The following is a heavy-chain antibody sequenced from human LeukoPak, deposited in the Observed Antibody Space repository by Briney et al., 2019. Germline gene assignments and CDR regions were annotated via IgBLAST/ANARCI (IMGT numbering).Heavy chain of an antibody. V-gene: IGHV4-61*02. CDR2: IFTIWNT. D-gene: IGHD3-3*01. Sequence: TSETLSLTCTVSGGSISSGSYYWSWIRQPAGKGLERIGRIFTIWNTYYNPSLKSRVTISVHTSKNQFSLKLSSVTAADTAVYYCARANLRFLEWLLYESWFDPWGQGTLVTVSS. J-gene: IGHJ5*02. CDR3: ARANLRFLEWLLYESWFDP. CDR1: GGSISSGSYY.